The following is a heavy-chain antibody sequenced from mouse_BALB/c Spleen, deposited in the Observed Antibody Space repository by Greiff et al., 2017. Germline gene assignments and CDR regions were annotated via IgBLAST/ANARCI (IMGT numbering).Heavy chain of an antibody. CDR2: IDPANGNT. J-gene: IGHJ2*01. CDR3: ARSYYGNSYFDY. V-gene: IGHV14-3*02. Sequence: EVHLVESGAELVKPGASVKLSCTASGFNIKDTYMHWVKQRPEQGLEWIGRIDPANGNTKYDPKFQGKATITADTSSNTAYLQLSSLTSEDTAVYYCARSYYGNSYFDYWGQGTTLTVSS. D-gene: IGHD2-10*01. CDR1: GFNIKDTY.